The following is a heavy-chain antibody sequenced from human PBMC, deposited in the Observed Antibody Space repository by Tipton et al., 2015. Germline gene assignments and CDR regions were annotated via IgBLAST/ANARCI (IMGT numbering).Heavy chain of an antibody. D-gene: IGHD3-10*02. CDR3: ARLFASTYPDY. J-gene: IGHJ4*02. CDR1: GFTFSSYS. V-gene: IGHV3-23*01. Sequence: SLRLSCAASGFTFSSYSMNWVRQAPGKGLEWVSAISGSGDSTYYADSVKGRFTISRDNSKNTLYLQMNSLRAEDTAVYYCARLFASTYPDYWGQGTLVTVSS. CDR2: ISGSGDST.